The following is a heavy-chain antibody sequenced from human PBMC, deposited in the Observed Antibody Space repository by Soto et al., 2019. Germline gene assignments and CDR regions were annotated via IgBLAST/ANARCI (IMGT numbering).Heavy chain of an antibody. CDR3: ARERGFSSWDTRDHSPVHVDY. Sequence: QVQLQESGPGLVKPSETLSLTCTVSGGSISSSSHYWGWIRQPPGKGLEWIGSIYYSGSAYYNPSLKSRVTISVDTSQKQFSLKLNSVTATDTAVYFCARERGFSSWDTRDHSPVHVDYWGQGTLVTVSS. CDR2: IYYSGSA. CDR1: GGSISSSSHY. D-gene: IGHD5-18*01. J-gene: IGHJ4*02. V-gene: IGHV4-39*01.